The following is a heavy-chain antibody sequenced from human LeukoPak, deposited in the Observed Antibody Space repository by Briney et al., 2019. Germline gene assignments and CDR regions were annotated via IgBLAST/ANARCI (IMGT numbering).Heavy chain of an antibody. Sequence: GGSLRLSCAASGFTFNSYAMSWVRQAPGKGLEWVSTISGSGGTTYYADSVKGRFTISRDNSKNTLYLQMNSLRAEDTAVYYCAKTLPPGSHKTTIDTGGQGPLVT. D-gene: IGHD3-10*01. J-gene: IGHJ4*02. CDR2: ISGSGGTT. CDR3: AKTLPPGSHKTTIDT. CDR1: GFTFNSYA. V-gene: IGHV3-23*01.